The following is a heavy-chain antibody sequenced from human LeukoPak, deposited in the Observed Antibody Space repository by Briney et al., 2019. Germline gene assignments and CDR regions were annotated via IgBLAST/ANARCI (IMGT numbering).Heavy chain of an antibody. CDR1: GGSISSGGYY. CDR2: IYTSGST. J-gene: IGHJ4*02. Sequence: SETLSLTCSVSGGSISSGGYYWNWIRQPAGKGLEWIGRIYTSGSTNYNPSLKTRVTMSVDTSKNQFSLKLSSVTAADTAFYYCARSPWLDRYDFWGQGTLVTVSS. V-gene: IGHV4-61*02. D-gene: IGHD6-19*01. CDR3: ARSPWLDRYDF.